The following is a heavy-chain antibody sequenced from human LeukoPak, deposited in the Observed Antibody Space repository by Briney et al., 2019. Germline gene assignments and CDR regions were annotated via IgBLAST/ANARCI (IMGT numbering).Heavy chain of an antibody. Sequence: SETLSLTCTVSGGSISSYYWSWIRQPPGKGLEGSGYIYYSGSTNYNPSLKSRVTISVDTSKNQFSLKLSSVTAADTAVYYCARARDGPYYYYGMDVWGKGTTVTVSS. CDR2: IYYSGST. J-gene: IGHJ6*04. D-gene: IGHD5-24*01. CDR3: ARARDGPYYYYGMDV. V-gene: IGHV4-59*01. CDR1: GGSISSYY.